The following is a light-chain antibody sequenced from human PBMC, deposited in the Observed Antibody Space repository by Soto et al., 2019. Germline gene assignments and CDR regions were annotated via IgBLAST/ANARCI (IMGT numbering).Light chain of an antibody. V-gene: IGKV1-39*01. CDR1: QSINHY. CDR3: QQTNHSPPT. J-gene: IGKJ1*01. Sequence: DIQMTKSPSSLSATLGDRIMVTCRASQSINHYLNWYQQKPGKPPRLLIYAASRLQSGVPSRFSGSGSGTDFTLTISSLQPEDFATYYCQQTNHSPPTFGQGTKVDIK. CDR2: AAS.